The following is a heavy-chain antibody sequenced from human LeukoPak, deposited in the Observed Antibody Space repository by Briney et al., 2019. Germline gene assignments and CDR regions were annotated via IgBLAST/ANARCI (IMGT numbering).Heavy chain of an antibody. CDR1: GYTFTGYY. J-gene: IGHJ4*02. CDR2: INPNSGGT. V-gene: IGHV1-2*02. CDR3: ARAVGSSWYFDY. Sequence: ASVKVSCKASGYTFTGYYMHWVRQAPGQGLEWMGWINPNSGGTNYAQKFQGRVTMIRDTSISTAYMELSRLRSDDTAVYYCARAVGSSWYFDYWGQGTLVTVSS. D-gene: IGHD6-13*01.